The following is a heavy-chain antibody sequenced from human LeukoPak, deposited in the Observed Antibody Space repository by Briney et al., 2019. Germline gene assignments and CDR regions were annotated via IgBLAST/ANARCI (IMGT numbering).Heavy chain of an antibody. CDR2: ISGSGGST. CDR1: GFTFSSYA. CDR3: AKEEGSRYCSSTSCYKYNWFDP. Sequence: PGGSPRLSCAASGFTFSSYAMSWVRQAPGKGLEWVSAISGSGGSTYYADSVKGRFTISRDNSKNTLYLQMNSLRAEDTAVYYCAKEEGSRYCSSTSCYKYNWFDPWGQGTLVTVSS. V-gene: IGHV3-23*01. J-gene: IGHJ5*02. D-gene: IGHD2-2*01.